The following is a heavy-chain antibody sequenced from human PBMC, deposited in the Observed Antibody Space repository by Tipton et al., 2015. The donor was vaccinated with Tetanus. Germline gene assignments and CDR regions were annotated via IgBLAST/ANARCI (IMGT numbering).Heavy chain of an antibody. CDR2: ISYTGTT. V-gene: IGHV4-31*11. CDR1: GGSISGGGYY. J-gene: IGHJ2*01. CDR3: ARGGSYSYGPRGFDL. Sequence: TLSLTCDVSGGSISGGGYYWSWIRQHPGKGLDWIGYISYTGTTHYNPSLKSRVTISLDRSKNQFSLKLTSVTAADTAVYYCARGGSYSYGPRGFDLWGRGTLVTVSS. D-gene: IGHD5-18*01.